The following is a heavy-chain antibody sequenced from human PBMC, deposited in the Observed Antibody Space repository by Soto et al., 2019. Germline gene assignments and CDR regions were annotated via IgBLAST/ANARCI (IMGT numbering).Heavy chain of an antibody. CDR1: GYTFSSYE. CDR2: ISPRDRNT. V-gene: IGHV1-18*01. J-gene: IGHJ6*02. D-gene: IGHD2-15*01. Sequence: QVQLVQSGAQAKKPGASVKISCKTAGYTFSSYEMGWVRQAPGQGLEWMGWISPRDRNTNYAQTWHGRVIMTTDTTTTTAYMEPNPLTDDAPAVYYCARENRIYGMEVGGQGTAVSGSS. CDR3: ARENRIYGMEV.